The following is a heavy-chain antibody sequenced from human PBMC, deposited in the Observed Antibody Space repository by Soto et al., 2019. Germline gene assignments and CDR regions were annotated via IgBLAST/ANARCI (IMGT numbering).Heavy chain of an antibody. Sequence: PSETLSLTCTVSGGSISSGGYYWSWIRQHPGKGLEWIGYIYYSGSTYYNPSLKSRVTISVDTSKNQFSLKLSSVTAADTAVYYCASSAHTSYDSSGYYDGTGPYYFDYWGQGTLVTVSS. CDR3: ASSAHTSYDSSGYYDGTGPYYFDY. CDR2: IYYSGST. D-gene: IGHD3-22*01. V-gene: IGHV4-31*03. J-gene: IGHJ4*02. CDR1: GGSISSGGYY.